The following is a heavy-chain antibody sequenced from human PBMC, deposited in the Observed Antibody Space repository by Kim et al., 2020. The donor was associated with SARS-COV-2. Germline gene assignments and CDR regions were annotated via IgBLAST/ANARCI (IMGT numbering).Heavy chain of an antibody. CDR3: ANKGDQVAIYYYYGMDV. D-gene: IGHD5-12*01. Sequence: GGSLRLSCAASGFTFSSYAMSWVRQAPGKGLEWVSAISGSGGSTYYADSVKGRFTISRDNSKNTLYLQMNSLRAEDTAVYYCANKGDQVAIYYYYGMDVWGQGTTVTVSS. V-gene: IGHV3-23*01. CDR1: GFTFSSYA. J-gene: IGHJ6*02. CDR2: ISGSGGST.